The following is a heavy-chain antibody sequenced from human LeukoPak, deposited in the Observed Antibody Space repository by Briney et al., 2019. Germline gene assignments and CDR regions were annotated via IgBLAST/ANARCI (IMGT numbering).Heavy chain of an antibody. D-gene: IGHD2-2*01. CDR2: VSYSGST. J-gene: IGHJ4*02. V-gene: IGHV4-59*01. CDR1: GGSISSYY. CDR3: ARGAAQFLCSDTSCLFDF. Sequence: PSETLSLTRTVSGGSISSYYWSWIRQPPGKGLEWIGYVSYSGSTNYNPSLKSRVTISLDTSKNQFSLKLNSVTAADTAVYYCARGAAQFLCSDTSCLFDFWGQGTLVTVSS.